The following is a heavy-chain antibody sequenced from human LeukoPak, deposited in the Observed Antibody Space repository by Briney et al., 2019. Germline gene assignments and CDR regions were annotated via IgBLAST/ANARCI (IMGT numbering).Heavy chain of an antibody. CDR2: ISSSSSYI. CDR1: GFTFSSYS. Sequence: PGGSLRLSCAASGFTFSSYSMSWVRQAPGKGLEWVSSISSSSSYIYYADSVRGRFTISRDNAKNSLYLQMNSLRVEDTAVYYCVRDRGVRITGTTGYWGQGTLVTVSS. CDR3: VRDRGVRITGTTGY. D-gene: IGHD1-7*01. J-gene: IGHJ4*02. V-gene: IGHV3-21*01.